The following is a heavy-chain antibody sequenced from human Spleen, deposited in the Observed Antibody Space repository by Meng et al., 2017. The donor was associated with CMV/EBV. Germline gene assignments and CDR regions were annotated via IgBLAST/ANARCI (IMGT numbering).Heavy chain of an antibody. D-gene: IGHD3-3*01. CDR2: ISFDGSNK. J-gene: IGHJ6*02. Sequence: GGSLRLSCAASGFTFSSYAMHWVRQAPGKGLEWVTVISFDGSNKYYADSVKGRFTISRDDSKNTLYLQMNSLRAEDTAVYYCAKDKVLWSGFYGMDVWGQGTTVTVSS. CDR1: GFTFSSYA. CDR3: AKDKVLWSGFYGMDV. V-gene: IGHV3-30*04.